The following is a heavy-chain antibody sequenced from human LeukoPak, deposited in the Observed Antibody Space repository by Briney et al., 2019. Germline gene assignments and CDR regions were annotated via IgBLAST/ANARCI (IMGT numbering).Heavy chain of an antibody. D-gene: IGHD2-2*01. CDR3: AKTLEGRCYDPYDY. CDR2: ISWNSGSI. J-gene: IGHJ4*02. Sequence: GGSLRLSCAASGFTFDDYAMHWVRQAPGKGLEWVSGISWNSGSIGYADSVKGRFTISRDNAKNSLYLQMNSLRAEDTALYYCAKTLEGRCYDPYDYWGQGNLVTVAS. CDR1: GFTFDDYA. V-gene: IGHV3-9*01.